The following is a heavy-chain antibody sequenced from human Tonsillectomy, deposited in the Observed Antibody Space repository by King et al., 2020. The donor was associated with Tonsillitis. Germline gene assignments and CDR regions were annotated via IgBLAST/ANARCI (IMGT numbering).Heavy chain of an antibody. CDR1: GGSISSYY. Sequence: QLQESGPGLVKPSETLSLTCTVSGGSISSYYWSWIRQPPGKGLEWIGYIYYSGSTNYNPSLKSRVTISVDTSKNQFSLKLSSVTAADTAVYYCVRGGEDWVFAFDYLGQGTLVPVSS. CDR3: VRGGEDWVFAFDY. V-gene: IGHV4-59*01. J-gene: IGHJ4*01. CDR2: IYYSGST. D-gene: IGHD3/OR15-3a*01.